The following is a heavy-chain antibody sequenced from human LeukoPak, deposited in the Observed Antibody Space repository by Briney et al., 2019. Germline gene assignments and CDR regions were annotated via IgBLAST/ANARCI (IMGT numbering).Heavy chain of an antibody. D-gene: IGHD6-19*01. CDR2: IIPILGIA. V-gene: IGHV1-69*04. J-gene: IGHJ4*02. CDR3: ATIAVAGTLDY. Sequence: ASVKVSCKASGGTFSSYAISWVRQAPGQGPEWTGRIIPILGIANYAQKFQGRVAITADKSTSTAYMELSSLRSEDTAVYYCATIAVAGTLDYWGQGTLVTVSS. CDR1: GGTFSSYA.